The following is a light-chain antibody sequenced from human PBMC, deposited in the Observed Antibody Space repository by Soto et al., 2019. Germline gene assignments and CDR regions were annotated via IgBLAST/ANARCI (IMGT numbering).Light chain of an antibody. V-gene: IGKV1-33*01. CDR3: QQYDNLPPYT. CDR2: DAS. CDR1: QDISNY. Sequence: DIQMTQSPSSLSASVGDRVTITCQASQDISNYLNWYQQKPGKAPKLLIYDASNLEIGVPSRFSGSGFGTDFTFNTSSLQPEDIATYYCQQYDNLPPYTFGQGTKLEIK. J-gene: IGKJ2*01.